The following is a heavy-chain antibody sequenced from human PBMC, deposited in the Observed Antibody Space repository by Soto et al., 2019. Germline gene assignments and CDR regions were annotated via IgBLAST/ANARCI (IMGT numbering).Heavy chain of an antibody. D-gene: IGHD3-3*01. J-gene: IGHJ6*03. CDR3: ARTYYDFWSGRPDYYYMDV. V-gene: IGHV1-3*01. CDR2: INAGNGNT. CDR1: GYTFTSYA. Sequence: ASVKVSCKASGYTFTSYAMHWVRQAPGQRLEWMGWINAGNGNTKYSQKFQGRVTITRDTSASTAYMELSSLRSEDTAVYYCARTYYDFWSGRPDYYYMDVWGKGTTVTVSS.